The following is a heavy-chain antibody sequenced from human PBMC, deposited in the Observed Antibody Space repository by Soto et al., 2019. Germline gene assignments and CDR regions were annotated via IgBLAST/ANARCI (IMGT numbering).Heavy chain of an antibody. CDR3: ARWSDCSSTSCSYFATLEHYYYYGMDV. D-gene: IGHD2-2*01. Sequence: GASVKVSCKASGGTFSSYAISWVRQAPGQGLEWMGGITPIFGTANYAQKFQGRVTITADESTSTAYMELSSLRSEDTAVYYCARWSDCSSTSCSYFATLEHYYYYGMDVWGQGTTVTVSS. CDR2: ITPIFGTA. V-gene: IGHV1-69*13. CDR1: GGTFSSYA. J-gene: IGHJ6*02.